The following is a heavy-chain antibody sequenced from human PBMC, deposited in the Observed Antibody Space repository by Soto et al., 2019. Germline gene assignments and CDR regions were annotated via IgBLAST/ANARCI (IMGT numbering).Heavy chain of an antibody. J-gene: IGHJ5*02. D-gene: IGHD2-8*02. V-gene: IGHV2-70*04. CDR2: IDWNDDK. CDR1: GFSLSTSEMR. CDR3: ARSYCTSDNCHLGYWFDP. Sequence: SGPTLVNPXQTLTMTCTVSGFSLSTSEMRVSWLRQPPGKALEWLARIDWNDDKFYSTSLKTRLTISKDTSKNQVVLTMTNMDPADTGTYYCARSYCTSDNCHLGYWFDPWGQGTLVTVSS.